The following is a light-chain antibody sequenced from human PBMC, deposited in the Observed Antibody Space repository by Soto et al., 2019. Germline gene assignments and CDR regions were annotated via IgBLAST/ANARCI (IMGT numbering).Light chain of an antibody. V-gene: IGKV3-20*01. CDR2: GTY. Sequence: EIVLTQSPGTLSLSPGERATLSCRTSQSISSTYLAWYQQKPGQAPRLLIYGTYSRATGIPDRFSGSGSGRDFTLTISRLEPEDFAVYYCQQYGTSPPVYTFGQWTKLEIK. CDR3: QQYGTSPPVYT. CDR1: QSISSTY. J-gene: IGKJ2*01.